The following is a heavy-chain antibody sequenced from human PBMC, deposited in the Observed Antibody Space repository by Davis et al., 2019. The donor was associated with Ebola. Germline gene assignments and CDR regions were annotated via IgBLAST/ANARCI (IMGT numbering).Heavy chain of an antibody. J-gene: IGHJ4*02. Sequence: GGSLRLSCAASGFTFSSYAMHWVRQAPGKRLEYVSAISSNGGSTYYANSVKGRFTISRDNSKNTLYLQMGSLRAEDMAVYYCARVRAVAFFDYWGQGTLVTVSS. CDR1: GFTFSSYA. D-gene: IGHD6-19*01. CDR2: ISSNGGST. CDR3: ARVRAVAFFDY. V-gene: IGHV3-64*01.